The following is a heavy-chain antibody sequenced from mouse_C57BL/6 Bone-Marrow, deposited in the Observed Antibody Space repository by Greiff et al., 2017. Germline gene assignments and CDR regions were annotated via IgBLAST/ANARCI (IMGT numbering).Heavy chain of an antibody. D-gene: IGHD1-1*01. CDR2: ISSGSSTI. CDR1: GFTFSDYG. V-gene: IGHV5-17*01. J-gene: IGHJ2*01. CDR3: ARYYGSSFDY. Sequence: EVKLKESGGGLVKPGGSLKLSCAASGFTFSDYGMHWVRQAPEKGLEWVAYISSGSSTIYYADTVKGRFTISRDNAKNTLFLQMTSLRSEDTAMYYCARYYGSSFDYWGQGTTLTVSS.